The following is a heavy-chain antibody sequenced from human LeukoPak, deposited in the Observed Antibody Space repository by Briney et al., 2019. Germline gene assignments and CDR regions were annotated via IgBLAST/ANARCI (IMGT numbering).Heavy chain of an antibody. V-gene: IGHV4-4*07. CDR3: ARTYCTSTSCHGYLDY. CDR1: GGSLRGYY. Sequence: SQTLSLTRSVPGGSLRGYYWSWSRQPLGKGLERIGHIYTSGRCNYNPSLKSRVAMSVDTSKNQISLKVRSATAADTAVYFCARTYCTSTSCHGYLDYWGQGTLVTVSS. CDR2: IYTSGRC. J-gene: IGHJ4*02. D-gene: IGHD2-2*01.